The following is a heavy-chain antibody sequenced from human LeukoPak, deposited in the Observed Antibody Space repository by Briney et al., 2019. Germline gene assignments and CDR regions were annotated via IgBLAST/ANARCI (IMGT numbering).Heavy chain of an antibody. D-gene: IGHD2-15*01. Sequence: GRSLRLSCAASGFTFSSSWMYWVRQAPGKGLEWVSVIYSGGSTYYADSVKGRFTISRDNSKNTLYLQMNSLRAEDTAVYYCATEAGYCSGGSCYPSYYYYYGMDVWGQGTTVTVSS. CDR1: GFTFSSSW. V-gene: IGHV3-53*01. CDR2: IYSGGST. CDR3: ATEAGYCSGGSCYPSYYYYYGMDV. J-gene: IGHJ6*02.